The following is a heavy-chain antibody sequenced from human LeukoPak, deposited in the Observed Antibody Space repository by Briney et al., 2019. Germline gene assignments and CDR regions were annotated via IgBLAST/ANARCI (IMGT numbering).Heavy chain of an antibody. V-gene: IGHV3-21*04. CDR3: ARSSRDGYNLIDYMDV. Sequence: PGGYLRLYCAASGFTFSSYSMNWVRQAPGTGLEWVSSISGSSSYIYYTDSMKGRFTISRDNARNSLYLLINSLRVEDTAVYYCARSSRDGYNLIDYMDVWGKGTTVTVSS. J-gene: IGHJ6*03. D-gene: IGHD5-24*01. CDR1: GFTFSSYS. CDR2: ISGSSSYI.